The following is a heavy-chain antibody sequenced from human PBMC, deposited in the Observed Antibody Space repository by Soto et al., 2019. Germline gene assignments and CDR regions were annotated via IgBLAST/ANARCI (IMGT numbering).Heavy chain of an antibody. CDR1: GGSIGTYY. D-gene: IGHD3-10*01. J-gene: IGHJ4*02. Sequence: QVQLQESGPGLVKPSETLSLTCTVSGGSIGTYYWHWIRQPPGKGLEWIAYIYYTGNAKYNPSLTNRVXXLXYXXKNHFSLNLNSLTAADTAVYYCARGRFGELSPFDYWGRGTLVTVSS. V-gene: IGHV4-59*01. CDR2: IYYTGNA. CDR3: ARGRFGELSPFDY.